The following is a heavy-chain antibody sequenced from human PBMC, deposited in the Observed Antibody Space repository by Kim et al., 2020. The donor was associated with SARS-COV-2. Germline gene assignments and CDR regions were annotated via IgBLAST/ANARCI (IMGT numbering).Heavy chain of an antibody. J-gene: IGHJ6*02. D-gene: IGHD3-22*01. V-gene: IGHV4-30-2*05. CDR3: ARGYYDNGMDV. Sequence: YYHPSLKSRVIMSSDTSKNQFSLKLSSGTAADTGVYYCARGYYDNGMDVWGQGTTVTVSS.